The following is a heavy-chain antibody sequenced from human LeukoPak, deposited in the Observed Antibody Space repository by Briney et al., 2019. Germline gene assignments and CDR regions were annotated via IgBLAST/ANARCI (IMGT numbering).Heavy chain of an antibody. V-gene: IGHV3-48*03. D-gene: IGHD6-19*01. CDR2: ISSSGSTI. CDR3: ARDGSGWYVFDY. CDR1: GFTFSSYE. Sequence: GSLRLSCAASGFTFSSYEMNWVRQPPGKGLEWVSYISSSGSTIYYADSVKGRFTISRDNAKNSLYLQMNSLRAEDTAVYYCARDGSGWYVFDYWSQGTLVTVSS. J-gene: IGHJ4*02.